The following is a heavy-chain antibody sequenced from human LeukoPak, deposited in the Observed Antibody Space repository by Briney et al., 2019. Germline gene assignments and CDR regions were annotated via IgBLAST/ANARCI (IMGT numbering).Heavy chain of an antibody. D-gene: IGHD1-14*01. CDR2: INHSGST. CDR1: GGSFSGYY. V-gene: IGHV4-34*01. Sequence: PSETLSLTCAVYGGSFSGYYWSWIRQPPGKGLEWIGEINHSGSTNYNPSLKSRVTISVDTSMNQFSLKLSSVTAADTAVYYCARGRGVPKRNHNTGRWFDPWGQGTLVTVSS. CDR3: ARGRGVPKRNHNTGRWFDP. J-gene: IGHJ5*02.